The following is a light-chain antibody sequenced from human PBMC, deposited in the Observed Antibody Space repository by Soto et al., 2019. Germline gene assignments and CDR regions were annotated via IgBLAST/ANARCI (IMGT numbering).Light chain of an antibody. CDR3: GTWDSSLSAVV. J-gene: IGLJ2*01. CDR2: DNN. V-gene: IGLV1-51*01. Sequence: QSVLTQPPSVSAAPGQKVNISCYGSSSNIGNNYVSWSQQLPGTAPKLLIYDNNKRPSGIPDRFSGSKSGTSATLGITGLQTGDEADYYCGTWDSSLSAVVFGGGTKLTVL. CDR1: SSNIGNNY.